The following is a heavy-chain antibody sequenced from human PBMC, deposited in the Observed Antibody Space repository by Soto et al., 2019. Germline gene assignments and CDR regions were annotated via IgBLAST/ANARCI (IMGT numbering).Heavy chain of an antibody. CDR1: GYRFTTSW. V-gene: IGHV5-51*01. CDR2: IYPADSDT. CDR3: ARQVYHYDSSGYYIYWYFDF. Sequence: LGESLKISCKGSGYRFTTSWIGWVRQMPGKGLEWMGIIYPADSDTRYSPSFQGQVTISADKSISTAYLQWSSLKASDTAIYYCARQVYHYDSSGYYIYWYFDFWGRGTLVTVSS. J-gene: IGHJ2*01. D-gene: IGHD3-22*01.